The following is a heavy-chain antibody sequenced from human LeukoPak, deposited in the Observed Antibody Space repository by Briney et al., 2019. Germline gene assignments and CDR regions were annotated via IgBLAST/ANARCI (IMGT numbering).Heavy chain of an antibody. Sequence: SETLSLTCAVYGGSFSGYYWSWIRQPPGKGLEWIGEINHSGSTNYNPSLKSRVTISVDTSKNQFSLKLSSVAAADTAVYYCARQGGSSWYLNWFDPWGQGTLVTVSS. CDR1: GGSFSGYY. V-gene: IGHV4-34*01. CDR3: ARQGGSSWYLNWFDP. D-gene: IGHD6-13*01. CDR2: INHSGST. J-gene: IGHJ5*02.